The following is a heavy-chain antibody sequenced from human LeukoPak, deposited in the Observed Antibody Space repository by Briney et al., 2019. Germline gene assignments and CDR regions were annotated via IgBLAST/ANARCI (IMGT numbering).Heavy chain of an antibody. J-gene: IGHJ6*02. D-gene: IGHD3-10*01. V-gene: IGHV3-23*01. CDR2: ISGSGGST. CDR3: AKERITMVRGVLYYYGMDV. Sequence: GGSLRRSCAASGFTFSSYAMSWVRQAPGKGLEWVSAISGSGGSTYYADYVKGRFTISRDNSKNTLYLQMNSLRAEDTAVYYCAKERITMVRGVLYYYGMDVWGQGTTVTVSS. CDR1: GFTFSSYA.